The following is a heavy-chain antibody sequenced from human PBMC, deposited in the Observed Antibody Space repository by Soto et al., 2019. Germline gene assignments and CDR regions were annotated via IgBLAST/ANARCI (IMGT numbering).Heavy chain of an antibody. J-gene: IGHJ4*02. V-gene: IGHV3-74*01. Sequence: EVQLVESGGGLVQPGGSLRLSCAVSGFTFSSFWMHWVRQAPGEGLVWVSRINTDGSSTSYADSVKGRFTISRDNAKNTLYLQMNSLRLEDTAMYYCAKRGVDTFGLSYWGQGTLVTLSS. CDR2: INTDGSST. D-gene: IGHD3-10*01. CDR3: AKRGVDTFGLSY. CDR1: GFTFSSFW.